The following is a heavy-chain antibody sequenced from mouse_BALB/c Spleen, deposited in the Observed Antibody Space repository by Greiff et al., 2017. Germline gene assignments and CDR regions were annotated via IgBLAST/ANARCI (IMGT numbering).Heavy chain of an antibody. D-gene: IGHD1-2*01. V-gene: IGHV1-14*01. J-gene: IGHJ3*01. CDR2: INPYNDGT. CDR3: APYYGYGGFAY. CDR1: GYTFTSYV. Sequence: VQLQQSGPELVKPGASVKMSCKASGYTFTSYVMHWVKQKPGQGLEWIGYINPYNDGTKYNEKFKGKATLTSDKSSSTAYMELSSLTSEDSAVYYCAPYYGYGGFAYWGQGTLVTVSA.